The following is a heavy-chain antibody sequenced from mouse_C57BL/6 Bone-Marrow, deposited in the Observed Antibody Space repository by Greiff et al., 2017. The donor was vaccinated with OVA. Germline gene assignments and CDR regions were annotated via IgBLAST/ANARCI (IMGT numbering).Heavy chain of an antibody. Sequence: VQGVESGGGLVQPGDSLSLSCAASGFTFTNYYMSWVRQPPGKALEWLAFIRNKPNGSTTEYSASVKGRFTISRDNSQSILYLQMNALRAEDSAIYYCARYKGRVAVDYFDYWGQGTALTVSS. D-gene: IGHD1-1*01. CDR2: IRNKPNGSTT. V-gene: IGHV7-3*01. CDR1: GFTFTNYY. CDR3: ARYKGRVAVDYFDY. J-gene: IGHJ2*01.